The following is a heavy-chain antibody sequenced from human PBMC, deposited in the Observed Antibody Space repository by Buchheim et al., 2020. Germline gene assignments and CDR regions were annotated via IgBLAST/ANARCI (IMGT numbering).Heavy chain of an antibody. CDR2: ISSSSSTI. D-gene: IGHD3-3*01. CDR3: ARDGRAQRYYDFWSGYYSEYYYYYMDV. J-gene: IGHJ6*03. Sequence: EVQLVESGGGLVQPGGSLRLSCAASGFTFSSYSMNWVRQAPGKGLEWVSYISSSSSTIYYADSVKGRFTISRDNAKTSMSLQMNSLRAEDTAVYYCARDGRAQRYYDFWSGYYSEYYYYYMDVWGKGTT. CDR1: GFTFSSYS. V-gene: IGHV3-48*01.